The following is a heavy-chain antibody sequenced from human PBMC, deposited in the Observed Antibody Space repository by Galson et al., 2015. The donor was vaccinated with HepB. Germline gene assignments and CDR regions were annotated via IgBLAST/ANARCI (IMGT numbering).Heavy chain of an antibody. D-gene: IGHD6-13*01. CDR1: GGTFSSYT. J-gene: IGHJ4*02. V-gene: IGHV1-69*02. CDR2: IIPILGIA. CDR3: ARRVAAGTGDY. Sequence: SVKVSCKAPGGTFSSYTISWVRQAPGQGLEWMGRIIPILGIANYAQKFQGRVTITADKSTSTAYMELSSLRSEDTAVYYCARRVAAGTGDYWGQGTLVTVSS.